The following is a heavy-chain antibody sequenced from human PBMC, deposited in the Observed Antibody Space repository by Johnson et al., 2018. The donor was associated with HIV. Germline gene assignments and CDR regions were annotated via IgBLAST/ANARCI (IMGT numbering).Heavy chain of an antibody. J-gene: IGHJ3*02. CDR3: ARDLSEGELGHAFDI. D-gene: IGHD1-26*01. Sequence: QVQLVESGGGLVQPGGSLRLSCAASGFSFSSYGMYWVRPAPGQGLEWVAFIRYDGSNQYSADSVKGRFTLSRDNSKNTLYLQMTSLRAEDTAVYYCARDLSEGELGHAFDIWGQGTMVTVSS. V-gene: IGHV3-30*02. CDR1: GFSFSSYG. CDR2: IRYDGSNQ.